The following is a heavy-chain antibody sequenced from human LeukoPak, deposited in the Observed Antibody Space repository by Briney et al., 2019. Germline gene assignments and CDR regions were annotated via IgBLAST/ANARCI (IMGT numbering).Heavy chain of an antibody. CDR1: GGSIRKYY. D-gene: IGHD5-24*01. CDR3: ARDDRYYSFDY. J-gene: IGHJ4*02. V-gene: IGHV4-59*01. CDR2: IHYSGST. Sequence: SETLSLTCTVSGGSIRKYYWSWIRQPPGKGLEWIGYIHYSGSTTYNPSLKSRVTMSVDTSKNQFSLKLSSVTAADTAVYYCARDDRYYSFDYWGQGTLVTVSS.